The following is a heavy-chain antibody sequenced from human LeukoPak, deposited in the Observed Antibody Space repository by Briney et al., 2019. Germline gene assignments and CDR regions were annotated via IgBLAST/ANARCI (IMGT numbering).Heavy chain of an antibody. CDR3: ASARESCMGSTCYEYFHH. Sequence: GGSLRLSCAASGFTVTTKSMAWVRQAPGRGLEWVSVFYSPGSTYYADSVHGRFTISRDNSLNTLFLQMNSLRVEDTVVYYFASARESCMGSTCYEYFHHWGQGTPLTVSS. CDR1: GFTVTTKS. CDR2: FYSPGST. J-gene: IGHJ1*01. D-gene: IGHD2-2*01. V-gene: IGHV3-53*01.